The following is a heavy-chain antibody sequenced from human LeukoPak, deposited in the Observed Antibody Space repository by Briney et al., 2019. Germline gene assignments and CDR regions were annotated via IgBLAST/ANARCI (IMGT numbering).Heavy chain of an antibody. CDR2: IYYSGST. V-gene: IGHV4-59*08. J-gene: IGHJ6*02. D-gene: IGHD6-19*01. Sequence: SENLSLTCTVSGGSISSYYWSWIRQPPGKGLEWIGYIYYSGSTNYNPSLKSRVTISVDTSKNQFSLKLSSVTAADTAVYYCARLVAGTYMDVWGQGTTVTVSS. CDR1: GGSISSYY. CDR3: ARLVAGTYMDV.